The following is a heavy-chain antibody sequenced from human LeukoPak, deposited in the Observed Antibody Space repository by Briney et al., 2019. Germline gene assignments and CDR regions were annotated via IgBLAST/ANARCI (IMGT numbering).Heavy chain of an antibody. CDR3: ARGFPPRRDYDSSGYYSYYFDY. D-gene: IGHD3-22*01. Sequence: ASVKVSCKASGGTFSSYAISWVRQAPGQGLEWMGWISSYNGNTKYAQKFQGRVTMTTDTSTSTAYMELRSLRYDDTAVYYCARGFPPRRDYDSSGYYSYYFDYWGQGTLITVSS. CDR1: GGTFSSYA. CDR2: ISSYNGNT. J-gene: IGHJ4*02. V-gene: IGHV1-18*01.